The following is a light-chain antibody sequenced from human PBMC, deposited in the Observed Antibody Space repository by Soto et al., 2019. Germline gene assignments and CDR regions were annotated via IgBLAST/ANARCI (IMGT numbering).Light chain of an antibody. CDR1: QGVRSN. CDR3: QQYNNWPPT. Sequence: EIVMTQSPATLSVSPGERATLSCRANQGVRSNLAWYQQKPGQAPRLLIYGASTRATGVPARFSGSGSGTEFTLTISSLQSEDFAVYYCQQYNNWPPTFGQGTKVDIK. V-gene: IGKV3-15*01. CDR2: GAS. J-gene: IGKJ1*01.